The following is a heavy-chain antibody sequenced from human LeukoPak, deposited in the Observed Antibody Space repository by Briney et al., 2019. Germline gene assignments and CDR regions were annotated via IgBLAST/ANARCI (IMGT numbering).Heavy chain of an antibody. CDR1: GGSISSYY. J-gene: IGHJ3*02. V-gene: IGHV4-4*07. CDR3: ARDIAVAGTGAFDI. Sequence: PSETLSLTCTVSGGSISSYYWSWIRQPAGKGLEWIGRIYTSGSTNYNPSLKSRVTMSVDTSKNQFSLKLSSVTAADTAVYYCARDIAVAGTGAFDIWGQGTMVTVFS. D-gene: IGHD6-19*01. CDR2: IYTSGST.